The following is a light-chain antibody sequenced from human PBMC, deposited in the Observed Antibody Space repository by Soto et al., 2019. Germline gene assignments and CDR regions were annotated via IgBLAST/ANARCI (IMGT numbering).Light chain of an antibody. CDR3: LLSYTDAHV. CDR2: DTT. Sequence: QAVVTQEPSLTVSPGGTVTLTCGSSTGAVTSGHYPYWFQQKPGQAPRTLIYDTTNKHSWTPARFSGSLLGGKAALTLSGAQPEDEAEYYCLLSYTDAHVLGTGTKVTVL. V-gene: IGLV7-46*01. J-gene: IGLJ1*01. CDR1: TGAVTSGHY.